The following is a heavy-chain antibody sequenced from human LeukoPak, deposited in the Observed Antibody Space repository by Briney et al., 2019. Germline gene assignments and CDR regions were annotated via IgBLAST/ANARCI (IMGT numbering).Heavy chain of an antibody. V-gene: IGHV1-8*02. CDR2: MNPSSGNT. D-gene: IGHD3-10*02. Sequence: ASVKVSCKASGYTFTSYYMHWVRQATGQGLEWMGWMNPSSGNTGYAQKFQDRVSMTRDTSISTAYMELSSLRSEDTAVYYCARGPVEAVFGVSTEDWGQGTTVTVSS. CDR3: ARGPVEAVFGVSTED. CDR1: GYTFTSYY. J-gene: IGHJ6*02.